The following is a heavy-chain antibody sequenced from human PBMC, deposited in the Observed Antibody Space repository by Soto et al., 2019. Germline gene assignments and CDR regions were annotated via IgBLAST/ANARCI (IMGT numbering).Heavy chain of an antibody. CDR1: GDTFISYT. CDR3: ARGDTDIVVVPAPKINAFDI. Sequence: VKVSCKASGDTFISYTISWVRQTNGQGLEWMGRIIPILGIANYAQKFQGRVTITADKSTSTAYMELSSLRSEDTAVYYCARGDTDIVVVPAPKINAFDIWGQGTMVTV. D-gene: IGHD2-2*01. J-gene: IGHJ3*02. CDR2: IIPILGIA. V-gene: IGHV1-69*02.